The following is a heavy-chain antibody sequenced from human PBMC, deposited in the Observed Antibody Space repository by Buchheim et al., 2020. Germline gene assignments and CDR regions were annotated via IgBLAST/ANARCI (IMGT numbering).Heavy chain of an antibody. CDR2: INHSGST. D-gene: IGHD3-22*01. CDR1: GGSFSGYY. V-gene: IGHV4-34*01. J-gene: IGHJ4*02. CDR3: ARGKNYYDSSGYSR. Sequence: QVQLQQWGAGLLKPSQTLSLTCAVYGGSFSGYYWSWIRQPPGKGLEWIGEINHSGSTNYNPSLKSRVTISVDTSKNQFSLKLSSVTAADTAVYYCARGKNYYDSSGYSRWGQGTL.